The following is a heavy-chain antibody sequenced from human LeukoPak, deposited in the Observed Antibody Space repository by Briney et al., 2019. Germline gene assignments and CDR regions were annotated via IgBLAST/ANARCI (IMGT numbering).Heavy chain of an antibody. CDR2: ISYDGSNK. CDR3: ARINYDILTGYSDY. Sequence: GGSLRLSCAASGFSFRDYWMSWVRQAPGKGLEWVAVISYDGSNKYYADSVKGRFTISRDNSKNTLYLQMNSLRAEDTAVYYCARINYDILTGYSDYWGQGTLVTVSS. V-gene: IGHV3-30-3*01. CDR1: GFSFRDYW. J-gene: IGHJ4*02. D-gene: IGHD3-9*01.